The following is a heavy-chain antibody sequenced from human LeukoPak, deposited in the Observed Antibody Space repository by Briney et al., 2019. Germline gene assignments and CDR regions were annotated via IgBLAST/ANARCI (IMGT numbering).Heavy chain of an antibody. V-gene: IGHV4-34*01. CDR2: INRGGST. Sequence: SETLSLTCAVSGGSFSGHYWSWIRQTPGKGLEWIGEINRGGSTNYNPALKNRVTMSIDTSRNQFSLKLSSVTAADTAVYYCARGYGSGSYYEYWGQGTLVTVSS. D-gene: IGHD3-10*01. CDR1: GGSFSGHY. CDR3: ARGYGSGSYYEY. J-gene: IGHJ4*02.